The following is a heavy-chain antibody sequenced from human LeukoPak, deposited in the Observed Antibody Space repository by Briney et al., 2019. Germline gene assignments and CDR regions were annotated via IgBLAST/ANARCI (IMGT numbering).Heavy chain of an antibody. Sequence: GGSLRLSCAASGFTFSSYAMSWVRQAPGKGLEWVSAISGSGGSTYYADSVKGRFTISRDNSKNTLYLQMNSLRAEDTAVYYCAKELEAYCGGDCYSNFDYWGQGTLVTVSS. V-gene: IGHV3-23*01. CDR1: GFTFSSYA. CDR2: ISGSGGST. CDR3: AKELEAYCGGDCYSNFDY. D-gene: IGHD2-21*01. J-gene: IGHJ4*02.